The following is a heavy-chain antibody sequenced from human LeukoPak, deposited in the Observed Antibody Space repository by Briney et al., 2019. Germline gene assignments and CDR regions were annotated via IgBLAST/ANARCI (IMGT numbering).Heavy chain of an antibody. D-gene: IGHD6-19*01. CDR2: ISGSGGTT. V-gene: IGHV3-23*01. J-gene: IGHJ4*02. Sequence: GGSLRLSCAVSGLTFGSTYMSWVRQAPGKGLEWVSAISGSGGTTYHADSVKGRFTISRDNSKSTLYLQMNSLRAEDTAVYYCAKVPLYSSGWFYFDYWGQGTLVTVSS. CDR1: GLTFGSTY. CDR3: AKVPLYSSGWFYFDY.